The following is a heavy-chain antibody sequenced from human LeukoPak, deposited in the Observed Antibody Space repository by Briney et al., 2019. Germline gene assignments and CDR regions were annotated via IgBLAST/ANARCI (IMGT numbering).Heavy chain of an antibody. CDR3: ARVSEQQLLSGWFDP. CDR2: ISSSSSYI. D-gene: IGHD2-2*01. CDR1: GFTFSSYS. Sequence: PGGSLRLSCAASGFTFSSYSMNWVRQAPGKGLEWVSSISSSSSYIYYADSVKGRFTISRDNAKNSLYLQMNSLRAEDTAVYYCARVSEQQLLSGWFDPWGQGTLVTVSS. J-gene: IGHJ5*02. V-gene: IGHV3-21*01.